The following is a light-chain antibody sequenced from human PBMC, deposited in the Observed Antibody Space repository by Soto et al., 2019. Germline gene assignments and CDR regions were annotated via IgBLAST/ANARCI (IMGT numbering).Light chain of an antibody. CDR2: QAS. Sequence: DIQMTQSPSTLSASVGDRVTISCRASESVCRWLAWYQQKPGRTPKLLIYQASTLETGVPSRFSGSGSGTEFTLTISSLQPDDVATYYCQQYNAYSQAFGQGTKVEIK. J-gene: IGKJ1*01. CDR1: ESVCRW. V-gene: IGKV1-5*03. CDR3: QQYNAYSQA.